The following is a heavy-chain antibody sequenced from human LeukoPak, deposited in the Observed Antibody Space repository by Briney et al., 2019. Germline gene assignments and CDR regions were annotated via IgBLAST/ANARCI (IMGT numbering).Heavy chain of an antibody. V-gene: IGHV4-34*01. CDR1: GGSFSGYF. Sequence: PSETLSLTCAVYGGSFSGYFWTWIRQPPGKGLEWIGEIYHDGIANYNPSLKSRVTISVDTSKNQFSLKVRSVTAADTAVYYCAFDAGYSSYWGQGTLVTVSS. D-gene: IGHD6-13*01. CDR2: IYHDGIA. CDR3: AFDAGYSSY. J-gene: IGHJ4*02.